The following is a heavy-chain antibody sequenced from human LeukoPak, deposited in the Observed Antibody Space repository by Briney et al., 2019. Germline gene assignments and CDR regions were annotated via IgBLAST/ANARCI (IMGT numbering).Heavy chain of an antibody. V-gene: IGHV3-48*03. D-gene: IGHD2-15*01. CDR1: GFTFSSYE. CDR2: ISSSGSTI. CDR3: AKDLAPGYCSGGSCYHGAFDI. J-gene: IGHJ3*02. Sequence: PGGSLRLSCAASGFTFSSYEMNWVRQAPGKGLEWVSYISSSGSTIYYADSVKGRFTISRDNAKNSLYLQMNSLRAEDTAVYYCAKDLAPGYCSGGSCYHGAFDIWGQGTMVTVSS.